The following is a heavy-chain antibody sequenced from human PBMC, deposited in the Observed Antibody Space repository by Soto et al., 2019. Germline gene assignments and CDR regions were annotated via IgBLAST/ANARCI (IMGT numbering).Heavy chain of an antibody. V-gene: IGHV3-48*02. CDR3: AREIGYCSGGSCYSLGAFDI. Sequence: EVQLVESGGGLVQPGGSLRLSCAASGFTFSSHSMNWVRQAPGKGLEWVSSITSSSSAIYYADSVKGRFTISRDNAKNSLYLQMNSLIDEDTAVSYCAREIGYCSGGSCYSLGAFDIWGQGAMVTVSS. CDR1: GFTFSSHS. CDR2: ITSSSSAI. J-gene: IGHJ3*02. D-gene: IGHD2-15*01.